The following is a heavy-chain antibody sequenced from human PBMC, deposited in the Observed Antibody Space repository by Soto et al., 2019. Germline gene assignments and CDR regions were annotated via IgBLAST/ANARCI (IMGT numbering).Heavy chain of an antibody. Sequence: EVQLLESGGGLVQSGRSLRLSCAASNFTFDDHGMHWVRQTPGKGLEWVSGISWNSGSLAYADSVKGRFTISRDNAKNSLYLQMNGLRPEYTALYYCARGYSSTWFRDAFDMWGQGTMVTVSS. J-gene: IGHJ3*02. CDR1: NFTFDDHG. CDR2: ISWNSGSL. D-gene: IGHD6-19*01. V-gene: IGHV3-9*01. CDR3: ARGYSSTWFRDAFDM.